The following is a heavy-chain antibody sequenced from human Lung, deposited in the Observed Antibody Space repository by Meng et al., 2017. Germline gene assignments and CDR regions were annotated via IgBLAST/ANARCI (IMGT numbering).Heavy chain of an antibody. D-gene: IGHD4-11*01. Sequence: VLLHEWGAGLLKASDTLSLICVVAGGSFSDYYWSWIRQPPGKGLEWLGEINHSGSTNYNPSLESRATLSVDTSQNNLSLKLSSVTAADSAVYYCARGPTTMAHDFDYWGQGTLVTVSS. CDR3: ARGPTTMAHDFDY. J-gene: IGHJ4*02. CDR1: GGSFSDYY. V-gene: IGHV4-34*01. CDR2: INHSGST.